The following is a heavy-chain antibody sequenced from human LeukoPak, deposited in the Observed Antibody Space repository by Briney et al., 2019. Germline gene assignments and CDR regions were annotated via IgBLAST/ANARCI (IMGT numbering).Heavy chain of an antibody. V-gene: IGHV3-30*04. CDR3: ARGHYYYMDV. CDR1: GFTFSSYA. Sequence: GGSLRLSCAASGFTFSSYAMHWVRQAPGKGLEWVAVISYDGSNKYYADSVKGRFTISRDNSKNTLYLQMNSLRAEDTAVYYCARGHYYYMDVWGKGTTVTVSS. CDR2: ISYDGSNK. J-gene: IGHJ6*03.